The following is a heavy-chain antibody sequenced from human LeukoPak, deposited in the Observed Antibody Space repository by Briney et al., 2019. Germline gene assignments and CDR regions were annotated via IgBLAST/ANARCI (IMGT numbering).Heavy chain of an antibody. J-gene: IGHJ6*02. V-gene: IGHV3-7*01. CDR2: KKEDEGEK. CDR1: GFTFTTHW. Sequence: GGSLRLSCAASGFTFTTHWMNWVRQAPGKGLEWVANKKEDEGEKNFVDSVKGRISISRDSAKNSLDLQMNSLRAEDTAVYYCARDLRAKLTTVVEAYYYYGMDVWGQGTTVTVSS. D-gene: IGHD4-23*01. CDR3: ARDLRAKLTTVVEAYYYYGMDV.